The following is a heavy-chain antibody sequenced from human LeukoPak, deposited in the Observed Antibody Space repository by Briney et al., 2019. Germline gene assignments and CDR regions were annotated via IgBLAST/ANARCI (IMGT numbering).Heavy chain of an antibody. CDR3: ARAPYTIRHFDY. CDR1: GFTFSSYA. J-gene: IGHJ4*02. D-gene: IGHD5-18*01. Sequence: GRSLRLSCAASGFTFSSYAMHWVRQAPGKGLEWVAVISYDGSNKYYADSVKGRFTISRDNSKNTLYLQMNSLRAEDTAVYYCARAPYTIRHFDYWGQGTLVTVSS. CDR2: ISYDGSNK. V-gene: IGHV3-30-3*01.